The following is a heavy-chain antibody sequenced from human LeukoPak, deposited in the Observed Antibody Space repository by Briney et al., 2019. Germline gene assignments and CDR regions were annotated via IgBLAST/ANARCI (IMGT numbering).Heavy chain of an antibody. Sequence: GGSLRLSCAASGFTFSSYGMHWVRQAPGKGLEWVAVISYDGSNKYYADSVKGRFTISRDNSKNTLYLRMNSLRAEDTAVYYCAARIAVAGIDYWGQGTLVTVSS. D-gene: IGHD6-19*01. CDR3: AARIAVAGIDY. CDR2: ISYDGSNK. V-gene: IGHV3-30*03. J-gene: IGHJ4*02. CDR1: GFTFSSYG.